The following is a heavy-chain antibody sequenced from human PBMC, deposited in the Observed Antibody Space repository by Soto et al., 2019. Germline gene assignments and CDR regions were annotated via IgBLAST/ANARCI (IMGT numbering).Heavy chain of an antibody. V-gene: IGHV2-5*02. D-gene: IGHD1-1*01. CDR2: IFWDGDR. CDR3: AHRRGNVLLWFDP. J-gene: IGHJ5*02. CDR1: GFSLSTSGVG. Sequence: QITLKESGPTLVKPTQTVTLTCSFSGFSLSTSGVGVGWIRQPPGKALEWLAVIFWDGDRRYSPSLKSRLSITKDTAKNQVVLTMTNMAPVDTATYLCAHRRGNVLLWFDPWGQGTLVTVSS.